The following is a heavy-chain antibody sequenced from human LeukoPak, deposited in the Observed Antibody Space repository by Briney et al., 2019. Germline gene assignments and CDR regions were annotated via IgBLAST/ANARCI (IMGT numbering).Heavy chain of an antibody. CDR1: GFTLSSYS. J-gene: IGHJ4*02. CDR3: AKEACAGDCHRDYFDY. V-gene: IGHV3-30*18. D-gene: IGHD2-21*02. CDR2: ISYDGSTK. Sequence: GGSLRLSCAASGFTLSSYSIHWVRQAPGKGLEWVAVISYDGSTKYYADSVKGRFTISRDNSKNTLYLQMNSLRAEDTALYYCAKEACAGDCHRDYFDYWGQGTLVTVSS.